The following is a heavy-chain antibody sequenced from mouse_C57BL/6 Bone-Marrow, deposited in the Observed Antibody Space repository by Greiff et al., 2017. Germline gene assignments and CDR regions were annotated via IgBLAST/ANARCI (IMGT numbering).Heavy chain of an antibody. CDR1: GFTFSDFY. CDR3: ARAHYSNNFDY. J-gene: IGHJ2*01. Sequence: EVKVVESGGGLVQSGRSLRLSCATSGFTFSDFYMEWVRQAPGKGLEWIAASRNKANDYTTEYSASVKGRFIVSRDTSQSILYLQMTALRAEDTAIYYCARAHYSNNFDYGGQGTTLTVSS. V-gene: IGHV7-1*01. CDR2: SRNKANDYTT. D-gene: IGHD2-5*01.